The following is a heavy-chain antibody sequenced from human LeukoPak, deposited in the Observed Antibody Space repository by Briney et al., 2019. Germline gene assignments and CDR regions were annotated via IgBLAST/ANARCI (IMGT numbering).Heavy chain of an antibody. CDR2: IKQDGSEK. CDR3: ARDPYYYYYMDV. J-gene: IGHJ6*03. V-gene: IGHV3-7*01. CDR1: GFTVSSNY. Sequence: PGGSLRLSCAASGFTVSSNYMSWVRQAPGKGLEWVANIKQDGSEKYYVDSVKGRFTISRDNAKNSLYLQMNSLRAEDTAVYYCARDPYYYYYMDVWGKGTTVTVSS.